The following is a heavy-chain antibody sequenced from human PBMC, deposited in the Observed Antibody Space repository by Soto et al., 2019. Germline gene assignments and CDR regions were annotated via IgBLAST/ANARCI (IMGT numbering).Heavy chain of an antibody. CDR2: ISWNSGSI. D-gene: IGHD2-21*01. J-gene: IGHJ3*02. CDR1: GFTFDDYA. CDR3: AKDRSGFHLRYDAFDI. V-gene: IGHV3-9*01. Sequence: EVQLVESGGGLVQPGRSLRLSCAASGFTFDDYAMHWVRQAPGKGLEWVSGISWNSGSIGYADSVKGRFTISRDNAKNSLYLQMNSLRAEDTALYYCAKDRSGFHLRYDAFDIWGQGTMVTVSS.